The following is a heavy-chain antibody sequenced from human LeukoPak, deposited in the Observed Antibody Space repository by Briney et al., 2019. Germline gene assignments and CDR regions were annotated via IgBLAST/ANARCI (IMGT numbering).Heavy chain of an antibody. V-gene: IGHV3-48*01. J-gene: IGHJ4*02. D-gene: IGHD3-10*01. Sequence: AGGSLRLSCAASGFTFSTYSMNWVRQAPGKGLEWVSYISSSSSSIYYADSVKGRFTISRDNAKNSLSLQMNSLRAEDTAVYYCAKDLYGSGSFFDYWGQGTLVTVSS. CDR3: AKDLYGSGSFFDY. CDR2: ISSSSSSI. CDR1: GFTFSTYS.